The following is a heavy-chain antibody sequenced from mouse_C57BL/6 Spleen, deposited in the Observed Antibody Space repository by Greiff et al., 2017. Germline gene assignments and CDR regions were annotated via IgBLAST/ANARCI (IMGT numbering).Heavy chain of an antibody. Sequence: VQLQESGAELVRPGASVKLSCKASGYTFPDYYINWVKQRPGQGLEWIARLYPGSGNTYYNEKFKGKATLTAEKSSSTAYMQLSSLTSEDAAVYFCARGGLLRGFAYWGQGTLVTVSA. V-gene: IGHV1-76*01. CDR1: GYTFPDYY. J-gene: IGHJ3*01. D-gene: IGHD1-1*01. CDR2: LYPGSGNT. CDR3: ARGGLLRGFAY.